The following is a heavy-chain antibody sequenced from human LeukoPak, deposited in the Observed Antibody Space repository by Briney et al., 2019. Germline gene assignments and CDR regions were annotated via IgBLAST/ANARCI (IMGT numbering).Heavy chain of an antibody. V-gene: IGHV3-21*01. J-gene: IGHJ6*02. Sequence: GSLRLSCAASGFTFSSYSMNWVRQAPGKGLEWVSSISSSSSYIYYADSLKGRFTISRDNAKNSLYLQMNSLRAEDTAVYYCARQFWSGYGMDVWGQGTTVTVS. CDR1: GFTFSSYS. D-gene: IGHD3-3*02. CDR2: ISSSSSYI. CDR3: ARQFWSGYGMDV.